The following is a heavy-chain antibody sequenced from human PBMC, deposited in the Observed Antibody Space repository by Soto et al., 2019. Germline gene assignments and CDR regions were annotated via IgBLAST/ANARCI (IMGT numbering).Heavy chain of an antibody. D-gene: IGHD2-2*01. CDR1: GFIFNKFG. V-gene: IGHV3-30*02. Sequence: GGSLRLSCAASGFIFNKFGMHWVRQAPGKGLEWVAVIWYDGSNEYYADSVKGRFTISRDNSKNTVHLLMNSLRPEDTAVYYCAKDHPSSASTPVSTGWFDPWGQGTLVTVSS. J-gene: IGHJ5*02. CDR2: IWYDGSNE. CDR3: AKDHPSSASTPVSTGWFDP.